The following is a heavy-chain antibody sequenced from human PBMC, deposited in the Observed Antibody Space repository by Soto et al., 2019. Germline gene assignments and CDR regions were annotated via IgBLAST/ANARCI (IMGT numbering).Heavy chain of an antibody. D-gene: IGHD2-2*01. Sequence: GGSLRLSCAASGFTFSDHYMDWVRQAPGKGLEWVGRTRNKANSYTTEYAASVKGRFTISRDDSKNSLYLQMNSLKTEDTAVYYCARASDCSSTSCYGGGFDYWGQGTLVTVSS. J-gene: IGHJ4*02. CDR2: TRNKANSYTT. CDR3: ARASDCSSTSCYGGGFDY. CDR1: GFTFSDHY. V-gene: IGHV3-72*01.